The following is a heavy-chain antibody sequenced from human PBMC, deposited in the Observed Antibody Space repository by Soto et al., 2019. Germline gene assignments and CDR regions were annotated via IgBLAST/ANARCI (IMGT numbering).Heavy chain of an antibody. CDR3: AKVGCEWLLLGAFAI. Sequence: QVQLVESGGGVVQPGRSLRLSCAASGFTFSSYGMHWVRQAPGKGLEWVAVISYDGSNKYYADSVKGRFTISRDNSKNTLYLRMNSLRAEDTAVYYCAKVGCEWLLLGAFAIWGQGTMVTVSS. V-gene: IGHV3-30*18. CDR1: GFTFSSYG. J-gene: IGHJ3*02. D-gene: IGHD3-22*01. CDR2: ISYDGSNK.